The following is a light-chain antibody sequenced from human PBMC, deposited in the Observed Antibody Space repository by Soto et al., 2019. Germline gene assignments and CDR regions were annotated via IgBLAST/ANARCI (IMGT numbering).Light chain of an antibody. Sequence: EIVLTQSPGTLSLSTGERATLSCRASQSVSNNYVAWYQHKPGQAPRLLIDDAYRRATGIPDRFSCSGSGTDFTLTISRLELEDFAVYYCQQCATPPLTFGQGTRVYIK. J-gene: IGKJ1*01. CDR3: QQCATPPLT. V-gene: IGKV3-20*01. CDR2: DAY. CDR1: QSVSNNY.